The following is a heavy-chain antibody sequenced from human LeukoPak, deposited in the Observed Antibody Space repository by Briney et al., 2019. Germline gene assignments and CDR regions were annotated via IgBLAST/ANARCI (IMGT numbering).Heavy chain of an antibody. Sequence: SETLSLTCTVSGGSVNSHYWSWIRQPAGKGLEWIGRIYSSGSTNYSPSLKSRVTMSVDTSKNQFSLKMTSVTAADTAVYYCARGPVVRGGYNWFDPWGQGTLVTVSS. D-gene: IGHD3-10*01. CDR1: GGSVNSHY. CDR3: ARGPVVRGGYNWFDP. CDR2: IYSSGST. J-gene: IGHJ5*02. V-gene: IGHV4-4*07.